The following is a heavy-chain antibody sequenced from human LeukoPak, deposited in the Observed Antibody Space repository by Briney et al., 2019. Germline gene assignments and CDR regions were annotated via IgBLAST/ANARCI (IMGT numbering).Heavy chain of an antibody. V-gene: IGHV3-11*01. CDR2: ISSSGSTI. D-gene: IGHD2-2*01. J-gene: IGHJ4*02. CDR3: AWRCSSTSCWHIDY. Sequence: GGSLRLSCAASGFTFSDYYMSWIRQAPGKGLEWVSYISSSGSTIYYADSVKGRFTISRDNAKNSLYLQMNSLRAEDTAVYYCAWRCSSTSCWHIDYWGQGTLVTVSS. CDR1: GFTFSDYY.